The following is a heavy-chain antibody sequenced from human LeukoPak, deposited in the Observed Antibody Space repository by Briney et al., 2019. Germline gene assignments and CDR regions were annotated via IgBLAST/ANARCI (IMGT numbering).Heavy chain of an antibody. CDR3: ARVDYYGSYAFDI. J-gene: IGHJ3*02. CDR1: GFTFSSYW. Sequence: PGGSLRLSCAASGFTFSSYWMSWVRQAPGKGLEWVANIKQDGSEKYYVDSVKGRFTISRDNAKNSLYLQMNSLRAEDTAVYYCARVDYYGSYAFDIWGQGTMATISS. CDR2: IKQDGSEK. D-gene: IGHD3-10*01. V-gene: IGHV3-7*01.